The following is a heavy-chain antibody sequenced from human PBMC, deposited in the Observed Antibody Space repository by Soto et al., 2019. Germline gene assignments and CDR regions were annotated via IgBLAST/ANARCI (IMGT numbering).Heavy chain of an antibody. Sequence: QVQLVQSGAEVKKPGASVKVSCKASGYTFTSYDIIWVRQATGQGLEWMGWMNPNSGNTGYAQKFQGRVTMTRNTSISTAYMELSSLRSEDTAVCYCALTPYYDFWSGSYLRGSGYYYMDVWGKGTTVTVSS. V-gene: IGHV1-8*01. CDR3: ALTPYYDFWSGSYLRGSGYYYMDV. D-gene: IGHD3-3*01. CDR2: MNPNSGNT. CDR1: GYTFTSYD. J-gene: IGHJ6*03.